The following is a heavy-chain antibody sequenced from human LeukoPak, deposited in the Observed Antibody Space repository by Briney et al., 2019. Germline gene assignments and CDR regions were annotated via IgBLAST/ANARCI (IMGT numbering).Heavy chain of an antibody. CDR1: GFTFSSYA. J-gene: IGHJ5*02. V-gene: IGHV3-23*01. Sequence: GGSLRLSCAASGFTFSSYAMSWIRQAPGKGLEWVSAISGSGGSTYYADSVKGRFTISRDNSKNTLYLQMNSLRAEDTAVHYCAKGRVAVARRGFDPWGQGTLVTVSS. CDR3: AKGRVAVARRGFDP. CDR2: ISGSGGST. D-gene: IGHD6-19*01.